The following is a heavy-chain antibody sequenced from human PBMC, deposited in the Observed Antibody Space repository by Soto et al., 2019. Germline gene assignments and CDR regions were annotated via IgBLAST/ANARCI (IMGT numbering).Heavy chain of an antibody. Sequence: GGSLRLSCAASGFTFSSYSMNWVRQAPGTGPAGVSPISSSSSNIYYADSVKGQFTISRDNAKNSLYLQMNSLRAEDTAVYSCARDRPLDYFYYGVDVWGQWTTVTVTS. CDR3: ARDRPLDYFYYGVDV. CDR2: ISSSSSNI. J-gene: IGHJ6*02. CDR1: GFTFSSYS. V-gene: IGHV3-21*01.